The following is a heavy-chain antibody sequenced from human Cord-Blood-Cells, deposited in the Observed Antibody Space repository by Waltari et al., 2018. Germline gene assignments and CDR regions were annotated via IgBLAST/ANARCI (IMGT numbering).Heavy chain of an antibody. J-gene: IGHJ4*02. CDR2: LDWADDK. Sequence: QVTLKESGPAPVKPTQTLTLTCTFSGFSLSPSGMRVSWLRQPPGKALEWLARLDWADDKFYSTSLKTRITISKDTSKNQVVLTMTNMDPVDTATYYCARSLVNDSSGYSDWGQGTLVTISS. CDR3: ARSLVNDSSGYSD. V-gene: IGHV2-70*04. D-gene: IGHD3-22*01. CDR1: GFSLSPSGMR.